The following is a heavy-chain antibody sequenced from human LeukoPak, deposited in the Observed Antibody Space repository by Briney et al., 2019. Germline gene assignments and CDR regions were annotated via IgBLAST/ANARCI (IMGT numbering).Heavy chain of an antibody. Sequence: GRSLRLSCAASGFTFSSYGMHWVRQAPGKGLEWVAIIWYDGSDKYYADSVKGRFTISRDNSKNILYLQMNSLRGEDTAVYYCARDYGSGMDVWGKGTTVTVSS. CDR2: IWYDGSDK. CDR3: ARDYGSGMDV. V-gene: IGHV3-33*08. D-gene: IGHD3-10*01. J-gene: IGHJ6*04. CDR1: GFTFSSYG.